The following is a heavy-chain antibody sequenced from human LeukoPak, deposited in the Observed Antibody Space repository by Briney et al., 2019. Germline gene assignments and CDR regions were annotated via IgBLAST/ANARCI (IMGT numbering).Heavy chain of an antibody. CDR3: ARDHSGYYGY. J-gene: IGHJ4*03. CDR1: GYTFSDYY. CDR2: ISLNSGGP. V-gene: IGHV1-2*02. Sequence: ASVKVSCKASGYTFSDYYMRWVRQAPGQGLEWMGWISLNSGGPHYSQRFQGRVTLTWDTSISTAYMELSSLTSDDTAVYYCARDHSGYYGYWGQGTLVTVSS. D-gene: IGHD4-11*01.